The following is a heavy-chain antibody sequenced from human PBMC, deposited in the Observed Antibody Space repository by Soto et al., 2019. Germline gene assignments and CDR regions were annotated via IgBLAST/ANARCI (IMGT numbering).Heavy chain of an antibody. CDR3: ARVGQYCSGGSCYSVGDAFDI. V-gene: IGHV1-18*01. CDR2: ISAYNGNT. D-gene: IGHD2-15*01. Sequence: ASVKVSWKAVGYTFTIYGISWVRQVPGPGLEWMGWISAYNGNTNYAQKLQGRVTMTTDTSTSTAYMELRSLRSDDTAVYYCARVGQYCSGGSCYSVGDAFDIWGQGTMVTVSS. J-gene: IGHJ3*02. CDR1: GYTFTIYG.